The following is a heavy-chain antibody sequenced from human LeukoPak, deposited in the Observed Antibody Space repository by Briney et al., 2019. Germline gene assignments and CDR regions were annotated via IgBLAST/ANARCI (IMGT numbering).Heavy chain of an antibody. D-gene: IGHD3-3*01. J-gene: IGHJ3*02. CDR2: IYYSGST. CDR3: ARDRPPLYDFWSGYAPHDAFDI. V-gene: IGHV4-39*07. Sequence: SETLSLTCTVSGGSISSSSYYWGWIRQPPGKGLEWIGSIYYSGSTYYNPSLKSRVTISVDTSKNQFSLKLSSVTAADTAVYYCARDRPPLYDFWSGYAPHDAFDIWGQGTMVTVSS. CDR1: GGSISSSSYY.